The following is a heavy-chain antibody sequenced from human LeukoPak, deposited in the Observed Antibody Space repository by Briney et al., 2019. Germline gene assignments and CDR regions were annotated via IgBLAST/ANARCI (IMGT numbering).Heavy chain of an antibody. V-gene: IGHV4-59*01. CDR1: GGSISSYY. Sequence: SETLSLTCTVSGGSISSYYWGWIRQPPGKGLEWIGYIYYSGSTNYNPSLKSRVTISVDTSKNQFSLKLSSVTAADTAVYYCARGAAAGMGYYYYGMDVWGQGTTVTVSS. J-gene: IGHJ6*02. D-gene: IGHD6-13*01. CDR3: ARGAAAGMGYYYYGMDV. CDR2: IYYSGST.